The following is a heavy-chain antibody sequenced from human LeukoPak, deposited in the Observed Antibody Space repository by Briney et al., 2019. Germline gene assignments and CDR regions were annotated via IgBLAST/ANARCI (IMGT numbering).Heavy chain of an antibody. J-gene: IGHJ3*02. D-gene: IGHD2-2*02. Sequence: ASVKVSCKASGYTFTSYGISWVRQAPGQGLEWMGWISAYNGNTNYAQKLKGRVTMTTDTSTSTAYMELRSLRSDDTAVYYCARGGRIVVVPAAIGAFDIWGQGTMVTVSS. CDR2: ISAYNGNT. CDR3: ARGGRIVVVPAAIGAFDI. CDR1: GYTFTSYG. V-gene: IGHV1-18*04.